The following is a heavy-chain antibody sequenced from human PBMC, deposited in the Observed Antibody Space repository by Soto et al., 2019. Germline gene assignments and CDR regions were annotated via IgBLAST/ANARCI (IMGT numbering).Heavy chain of an antibody. J-gene: IGHJ4*01. CDR1: GGSIITRSNY. V-gene: IGHV4-39*01. Sequence: SETLSLTCTVSGGSIITRSNYWGWIRQPPGKGLEWIGSIYYSGITYYNPSLKSRVTISVDTSRNQCSLKLSSVAAADTAVYYCARRKTSFGYGSGGFDYWGQGTLVTGSA. CDR2: IYYSGIT. CDR3: ARRKTSFGYGSGGFDY. D-gene: IGHD3-10*01.